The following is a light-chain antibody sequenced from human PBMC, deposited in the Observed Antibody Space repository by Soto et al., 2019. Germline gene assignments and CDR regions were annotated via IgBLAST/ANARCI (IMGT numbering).Light chain of an antibody. J-gene: IGKJ2*01. CDR1: QSVSSN. CDR2: GAS. V-gene: IGKV3-15*01. CDR3: QQYSTYSPYT. Sequence: EIVMTQSPATLSVSPGERATLSCRASQSVSSNLAWYQQKPGQAPRLLIYGASTRATGIPARFSGSGSGTEFTLTISSLQSEDFATYYCQQYSTYSPYTFGQGTKLEFK.